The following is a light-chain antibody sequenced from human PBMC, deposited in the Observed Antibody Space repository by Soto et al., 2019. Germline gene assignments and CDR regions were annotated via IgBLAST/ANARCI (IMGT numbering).Light chain of an antibody. CDR1: QSLSSIY. V-gene: IGKV3-20*01. CDR2: AAS. CDR3: QEFGNLPWK. J-gene: IGKJ1*01. Sequence: EIVLTQSPGALSLSPGERATLSCRASQSLSSIYLAWYQQKPGQAPRLLIYAASSRATGIPDRFSGSGSGKGFTFTNRRLGPEGFSVYFCQEFGNLPWKVGQRNKVEIK.